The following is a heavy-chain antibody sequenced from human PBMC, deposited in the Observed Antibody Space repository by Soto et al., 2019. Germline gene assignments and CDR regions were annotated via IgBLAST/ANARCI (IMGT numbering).Heavy chain of an antibody. Sequence: GGSLRLSCAASGFTFSSYAMHWVHQAPGKGLEYVSAISSNGGSTYYANSVKGRFTISRDNSKNTLYLQMGSLRAEDMAVYYCARSPIGYCSGGSCHYFDYWGQGTLVTVSS. J-gene: IGHJ4*02. CDR1: GFTFSSYA. CDR3: ARSPIGYCSGGSCHYFDY. D-gene: IGHD2-15*01. CDR2: ISSNGGST. V-gene: IGHV3-64*01.